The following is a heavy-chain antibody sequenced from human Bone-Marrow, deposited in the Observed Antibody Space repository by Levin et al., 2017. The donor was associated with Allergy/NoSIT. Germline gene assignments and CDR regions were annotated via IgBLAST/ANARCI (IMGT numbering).Heavy chain of an antibody. CDR3: ARDSAAGTWWWFDP. J-gene: IGHJ5*02. D-gene: IGHD6-13*01. Sequence: GESLKISCAASGFTFSSYWMSWVRQAPGKGLEWVANIKQDGSEKYYVDSVKGRFTISRDNAKNSLYLQMNSLRAEDTAVYYCARDSAAGTWWWFDPWGQGTLVTVSS. V-gene: IGHV3-7*01. CDR1: GFTFSSYW. CDR2: IKQDGSEK.